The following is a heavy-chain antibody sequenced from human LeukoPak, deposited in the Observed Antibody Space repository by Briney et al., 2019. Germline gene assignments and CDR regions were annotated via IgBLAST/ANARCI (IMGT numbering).Heavy chain of an antibody. CDR2: INAGGGST. CDR1: GFTFSSYA. V-gene: IGHV3-23*01. J-gene: IGHJ5*01. D-gene: IGHD3-10*01. Sequence: GGSLRLSCAASGFTFSSYAMNWVRQAPGKGLGWVSAINAGGGSTYYADSVKGRSTISRDNSKNTLYLQMNSLRAEDTAVYYCAKGPMVRGYDSWGQGTLVTVSS. CDR3: AKGPMVRGYDS.